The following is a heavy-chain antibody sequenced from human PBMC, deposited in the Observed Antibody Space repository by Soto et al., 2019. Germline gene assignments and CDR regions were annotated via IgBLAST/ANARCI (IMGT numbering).Heavy chain of an antibody. Sequence: QITLKESGPTLVKPTQTLTLTCTFSGFSLSTSGVGVGWIRQPPGKALEWLALIYWDDDKRYSPSLKSRLTITKDTSKNQVVLTMTNMDPVHTDTYYGAHTYSSGWSDYWGQGTLVTVSS. J-gene: IGHJ4*02. V-gene: IGHV2-5*02. CDR1: GFSLSTSGVG. CDR3: AHTYSSGWSDY. CDR2: IYWDDDK. D-gene: IGHD6-19*01.